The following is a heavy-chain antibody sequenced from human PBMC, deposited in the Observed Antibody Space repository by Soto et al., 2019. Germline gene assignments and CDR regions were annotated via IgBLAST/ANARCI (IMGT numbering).Heavy chain of an antibody. CDR2: ISVYNGDT. CDR1: GCTFTTYG. Sequence: ASVKVSCKASGCTFTTYGINWVRQAPGQGLEWMGWISVYNGDTRYAQKLQGRVTMTTDTSTSTAFIELWSLKSDDTAVYYCARDSLAARPGWFDPWGQGTLVTVSS. J-gene: IGHJ5*02. CDR3: ARDSLAARPGWFDP. V-gene: IGHV1-18*01. D-gene: IGHD6-6*01.